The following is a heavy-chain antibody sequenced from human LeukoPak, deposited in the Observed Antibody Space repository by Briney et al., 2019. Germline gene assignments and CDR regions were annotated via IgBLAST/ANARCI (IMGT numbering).Heavy chain of an antibody. J-gene: IGHJ6*03. CDR3: ARVYGDYGRYMDV. D-gene: IGHD4-17*01. Sequence: SETLSLTCAVYGGSLSGYYWGWIRQPPGKGLEWIGSIYYSGSTYYNPSLKSRVTISVDTSKNQFSLKLSSVTAADTAVYYCARVYGDYGRYMDVWGKGTTVTVSS. V-gene: IGHV4-34*01. CDR1: GGSLSGYY. CDR2: IYYSGST.